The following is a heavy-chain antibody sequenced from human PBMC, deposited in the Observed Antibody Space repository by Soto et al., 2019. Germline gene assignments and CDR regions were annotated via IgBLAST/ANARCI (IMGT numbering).Heavy chain of an antibody. V-gene: IGHV3-30*18. Sequence: QVQLVESGGGVVQPGRSLRLSCAASGFTFSNYGMHWVRQAPGKGLEWVAVISYDGSNKYYADSVKGRFTISRDNSKNTLDLQMNSLRAEDTAVYYCAKGGWELLNPYLDNWGQGALVAVSS. D-gene: IGHD1-26*01. CDR2: ISYDGSNK. CDR3: AKGGWELLNPYLDN. CDR1: GFTFSNYG. J-gene: IGHJ4*02.